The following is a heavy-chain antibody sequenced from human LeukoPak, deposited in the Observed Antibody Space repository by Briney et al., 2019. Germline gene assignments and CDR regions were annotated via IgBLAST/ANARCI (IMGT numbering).Heavy chain of an antibody. CDR1: GGSISSGGYS. CDR3: ARGGSSWYYFDY. V-gene: IGHV4-30-2*01. D-gene: IGHD6-13*01. CDR2: IYHSGST. J-gene: IGHJ4*02. Sequence: PSETLSLTCAVSGGSISSGGYSWSWIRQPPGKGLEWIGYIYHSGSTYYNPSLRSRVTISVDRSKNQFSLKLRSVTAADTAVYYCARGGSSWYYFDYWGQGTLVTVSS.